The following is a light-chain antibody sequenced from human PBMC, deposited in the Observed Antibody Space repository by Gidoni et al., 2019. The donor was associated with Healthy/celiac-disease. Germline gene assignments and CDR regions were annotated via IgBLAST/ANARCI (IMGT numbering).Light chain of an antibody. CDR3: QQRSNWPPKIT. V-gene: IGKV3-11*01. CDR2: DAS. CDR1: QSVSSY. Sequence: EIVLTQSPATLSLSPGERATLSCRASQSVSSYLAWYQQKPGQAPRLLIYDASNRATGIPRFSGSGSGTDFTLTISSLEPEDLAVYYCQQRSNWPPKITFXQXTRLEIK. J-gene: IGKJ5*01.